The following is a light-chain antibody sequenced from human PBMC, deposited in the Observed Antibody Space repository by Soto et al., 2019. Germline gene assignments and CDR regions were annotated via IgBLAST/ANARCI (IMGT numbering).Light chain of an antibody. CDR1: YSNIGRNT. CDR3: AAWDDSISAWV. Sequence: QSVLTQPPSASGPPGQRVTISCSGSYSNIGRNTVIWYQQLPGTAPKLLIYSNDDRPSGVPDRFYGSKSGTSASLAISGLQSEDEADYYCAAWDDSISAWVFGGGTKLTVL. CDR2: SND. V-gene: IGLV1-44*01. J-gene: IGLJ3*02.